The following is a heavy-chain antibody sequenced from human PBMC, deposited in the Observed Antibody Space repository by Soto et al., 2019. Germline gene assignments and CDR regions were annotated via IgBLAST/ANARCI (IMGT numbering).Heavy chain of an antibody. CDR3: ARGVVRRVIIQYTSFFDY. CDR2: ITYRGST. J-gene: IGHJ4*02. V-gene: IGHV4-34*01. Sequence: PSETLSLTCAFYCGSFIGYYWSWIRQSPGKGLEWIAEITYRGSTNYNPSLKSRVTISVDTSKNQFSLKMTSVTAADTAVYYCARGVVRRVIIQYTSFFDYWGLGTPVTVSS. D-gene: IGHD3-10*01. CDR1: CGSFIGYY.